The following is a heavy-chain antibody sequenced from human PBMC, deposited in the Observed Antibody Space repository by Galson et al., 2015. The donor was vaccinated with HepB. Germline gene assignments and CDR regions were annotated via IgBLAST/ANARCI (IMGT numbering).Heavy chain of an antibody. CDR2: IDLSDSYT. CDR3: ATEKPGYSGSWYFFDS. CDR1: GYRFTNYW. J-gene: IGHJ4*02. D-gene: IGHD4-11*01. Sequence: QSGAEVKKPGESLRISCQGSGYRFTNYWINWVRQMPGTGLEWVARIDLSDSYTNYNPSLQGRVSVSVDKSTSPAHWQWASMKASDTAISYRATEKPGYSGSWYFFDSWGRGTLVTVSS. V-gene: IGHV5-10-1*01.